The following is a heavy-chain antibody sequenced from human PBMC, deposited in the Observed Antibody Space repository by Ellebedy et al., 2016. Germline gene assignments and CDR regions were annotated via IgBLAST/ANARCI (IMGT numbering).Heavy chain of an antibody. CDR3: ARRIAGRPGYYYGVDV. CDR2: ISPDGSDK. D-gene: IGHD6-6*01. V-gene: IGHV3-30*04. CDR1: GFTFSSYS. Sequence: GGSLRLSCTTSGFTFSSYSMHRVRQAPGKGLEWVTFISPDGSDKYYADSVKGRFTVSRDNSKNTLYLQMDSLRDDDTAVFYCARRIAGRPGYYYGVDVWGQGTTVTVSS. J-gene: IGHJ6*02.